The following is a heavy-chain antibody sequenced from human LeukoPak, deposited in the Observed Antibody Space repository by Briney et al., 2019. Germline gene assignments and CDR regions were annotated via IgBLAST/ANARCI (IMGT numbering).Heavy chain of an antibody. D-gene: IGHD3-3*01. CDR2: ISGSGGST. CDR1: GFTFSSYA. V-gene: IGHV3-23*01. Sequence: GGSLRLSCAASGFTFSSYAMSWVRQAPGKGLEWVSAISGSGGSTYYADSVKGRFTISRDNSKNTLYLQMNSLRAEDTAVYYCAKVYFSVPNLPPDAFDIWGQGTMVTVSS. CDR3: AKVYFSVPNLPPDAFDI. J-gene: IGHJ3*02.